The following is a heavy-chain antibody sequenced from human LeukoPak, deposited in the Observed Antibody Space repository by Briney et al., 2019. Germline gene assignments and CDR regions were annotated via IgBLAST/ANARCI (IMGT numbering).Heavy chain of an antibody. Sequence: GGSLRLSCAASGFTFGTYSMHWVRQAPGTGLERVAIISSAGTIINYADSVKGRFSISRDNSKNTLYLQMDSLRVEDTAVYYCAKDHRWLVDYWGQGSLVTVSS. D-gene: IGHD6-19*01. V-gene: IGHV3-30-3*01. CDR2: ISSAGTII. CDR1: GFTFGTYS. J-gene: IGHJ4*02. CDR3: AKDHRWLVDY.